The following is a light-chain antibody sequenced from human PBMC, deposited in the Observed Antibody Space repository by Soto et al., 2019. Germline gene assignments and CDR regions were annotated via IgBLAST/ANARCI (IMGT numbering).Light chain of an antibody. CDR2: GAS. Sequence: EIVLTQSPGTLSLSPGERATLSCRASQSVSSSYLAWYQQKPGQAPRLLIYGASSRATGIPDRFSGSGSGTDFTRTISRLEPEDFAVYYCQQYCSSPQTFGQGTKVEIK. J-gene: IGKJ1*01. V-gene: IGKV3-20*01. CDR3: QQYCSSPQT. CDR1: QSVSSSY.